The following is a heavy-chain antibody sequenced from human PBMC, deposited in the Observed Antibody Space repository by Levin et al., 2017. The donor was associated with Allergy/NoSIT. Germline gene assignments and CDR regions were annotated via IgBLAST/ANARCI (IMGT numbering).Heavy chain of an antibody. J-gene: IGHJ3*02. Sequence: ASVKVSCKASGYTFTGYYMHWVRQAPGQGLEWMGWINPNSGGTNYAQKFQGRVTMTRDTSISTAYMELSRLRSDDTAVYYCAREGTRGVYYDILTGPPEAFDIWGQGTMVTVSS. CDR2: INPNSGGT. D-gene: IGHD3-9*01. V-gene: IGHV1-2*02. CDR1: GYTFTGYY. CDR3: AREGTRGVYYDILTGPPEAFDI.